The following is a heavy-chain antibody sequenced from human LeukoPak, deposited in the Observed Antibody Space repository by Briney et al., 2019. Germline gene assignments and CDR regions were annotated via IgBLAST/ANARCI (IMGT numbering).Heavy chain of an antibody. CDR2: IWYDGSNK. Sequence: GGSLRLSCAASEYTFSSYGMHWVCQAPGKGLEWVAAIWYDGSNKYYADSVKGRFTISRDNSKNTVYLQMNSLRVEDTAVYYCARDQRPGWGEYFQHCGQATLVTVSS. D-gene: IGHD3-16*01. V-gene: IGHV3-33*01. CDR1: EYTFSSYG. CDR3: ARDQRPGWGEYFQH. J-gene: IGHJ1*01.